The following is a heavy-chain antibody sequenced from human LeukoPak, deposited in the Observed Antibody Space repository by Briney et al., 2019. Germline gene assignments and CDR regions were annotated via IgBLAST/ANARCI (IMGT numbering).Heavy chain of an antibody. CDR3: ARLGTKSGYPRV. V-gene: IGHV4-59*08. J-gene: IGHJ4*02. Sequence: TSETLSLTCTVSGGSISSYYWSWIRQPPGKGLEWIGYIYYSGSTNYNPSLKSRVTISVDTSKNQFSLKLSSVTAADTAVYYCARLGTKSGYPRVWGKGTLVTVSS. CDR1: GGSISSYY. CDR2: IYYSGST. D-gene: IGHD5-12*01.